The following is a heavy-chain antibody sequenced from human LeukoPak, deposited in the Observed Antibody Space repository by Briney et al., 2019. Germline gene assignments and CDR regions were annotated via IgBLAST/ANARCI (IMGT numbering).Heavy chain of an antibody. V-gene: IGHV1-18*01. Sequence: ASVKVSCKASGYTFTSYSISWVRQAPGQGLEWMGWISAYNGNTKYAQKLQGRVTMSTDTSTSTAYMELRSLRSDDTAVYYCARERYSGSYLAFSDFQYWGQGTLVTVSS. J-gene: IGHJ4*02. CDR2: ISAYNGNT. CDR1: GYTFTSYS. CDR3: ARERYSGSYLAFSDFQY. D-gene: IGHD1-26*01.